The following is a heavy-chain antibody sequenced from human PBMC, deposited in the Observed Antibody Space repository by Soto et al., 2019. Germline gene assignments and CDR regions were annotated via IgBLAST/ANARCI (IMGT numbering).Heavy chain of an antibody. V-gene: IGHV4-59*01. D-gene: IGHD1-1*01. CDR2: IYYSGST. Sequence: PSETLSLTCTVSGGSISSYYWSWIRQPPGKGLEWIGYIYYSGSTDYNPSLKSRVTISVDTSKNQFSLKLSSVTAADTAVYYCARGLDPTPFDYWGQGTLVTVSS. CDR3: ARGLDPTPFDY. J-gene: IGHJ4*02. CDR1: GGSISSYY.